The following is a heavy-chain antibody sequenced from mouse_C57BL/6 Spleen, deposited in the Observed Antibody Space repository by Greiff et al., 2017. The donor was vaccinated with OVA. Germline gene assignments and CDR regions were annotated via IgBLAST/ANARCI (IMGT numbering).Heavy chain of an antibody. CDR3: ARSGYYYGSSEYFDY. CDR1: GYTFTDYY. Sequence: EVQLQQSGPELVKPGASVKISCKASGYTFTDYYMNWVKQSHGKSLEWIGDINPNNGGTSYNQKFKGKATLTVDKSSSTAYMELRSLTSEDSAVYYCARSGYYYGSSEYFDYWGQGTTLTVSS. CDR2: INPNNGGT. V-gene: IGHV1-26*01. J-gene: IGHJ2*01. D-gene: IGHD1-1*01.